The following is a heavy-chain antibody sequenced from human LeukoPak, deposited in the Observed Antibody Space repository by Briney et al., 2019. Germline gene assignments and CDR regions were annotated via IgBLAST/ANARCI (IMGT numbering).Heavy chain of an antibody. D-gene: IGHD4-11*01. CDR1: GGSISSSNW. J-gene: IGHJ6*02. CDR2: IYHSGST. V-gene: IGHV4-4*02. Sequence: TSETLSLTCAVSGGSISSSNWWSWVRQPPGKGLEWIGEIYHSGSTNYNPSLKSRVTISVDTSKNQFSLKLSSVTAADTAVYYCARVHSNLYYYYGMDVWGQGTTVTVSS. CDR3: ARVHSNLYYYYGMDV.